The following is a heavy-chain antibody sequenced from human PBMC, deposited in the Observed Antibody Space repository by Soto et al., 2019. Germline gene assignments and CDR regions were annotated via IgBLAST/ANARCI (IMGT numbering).Heavy chain of an antibody. CDR1: GGSLRTYY. CDR3: ARDFQY. CDR2: VTHSGSI. Sequence: QVQLQQWGTGLLKPSETLSLTCAVYGGSLRTYYWSWIRQPPGMGLEWIGEVTHSGSINYNPSLTSRVTISADTSKNQGSLSLRSVTAADTAVYYCARDFQYWGQGSLVIVSS. V-gene: IGHV4-34*01. J-gene: IGHJ1*01.